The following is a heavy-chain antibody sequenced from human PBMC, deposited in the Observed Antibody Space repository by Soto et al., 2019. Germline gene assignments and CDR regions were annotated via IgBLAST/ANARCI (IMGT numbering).Heavy chain of an antibody. CDR2: ISGSGDNT. J-gene: IGHJ6*02. D-gene: IGHD6-13*01. CDR1: GFTFSSYA. CDR3: STKTAAATNIFYYGVDV. V-gene: IGHV3-23*01. Sequence: GGSLRLSCAASGFTFSSYAMSWVRQAPGKGLEWVSTISGSGDNTDYADSVKGRFTISRDNSKNTLFLQMNSLRGEDTALYYYSTKTAAATNIFYYGVDVWGQGTTVTVSS.